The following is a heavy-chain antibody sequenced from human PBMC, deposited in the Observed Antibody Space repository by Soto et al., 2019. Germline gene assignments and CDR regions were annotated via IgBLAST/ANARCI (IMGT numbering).Heavy chain of an antibody. CDR2: ISSSSSYI. D-gene: IGHD1-20*01. V-gene: IGHV3-21*01. CDR3: ARDQSSAGITGTRATLRAPYYFDC. Sequence: EVQLVESGGGLVKPGGSLRLSCAASGFTFSSYSMNWVRQAPGKGLEWVSSISSSSSYIYYADSVKGRFTISRDNAKNSLCQQMNSLRAEDTAVYYCARDQSSAGITGTRATLRAPYYFDCWGQGTLVTVCS. CDR1: GFTFSSYS. J-gene: IGHJ4*02.